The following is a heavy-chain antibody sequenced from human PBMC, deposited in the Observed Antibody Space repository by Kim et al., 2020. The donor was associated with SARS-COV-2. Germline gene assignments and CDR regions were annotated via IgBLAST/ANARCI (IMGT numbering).Heavy chain of an antibody. J-gene: IGHJ6*02. CDR2: ISSSSSYT. Sequence: GGSLRLSCAASGFTFSDYYMSWIRQAPGKGLEWVSYISSSSSYTNYADSVKGRFTISRDNAKNSLYLQMNSLRAEDTAVYYCARVTTMIVVGYYYGMDVWGQGTTVTVSS. CDR1: GFTFSDYY. CDR3: ARVTTMIVVGYYYGMDV. V-gene: IGHV3-11*05. D-gene: IGHD3-22*01.